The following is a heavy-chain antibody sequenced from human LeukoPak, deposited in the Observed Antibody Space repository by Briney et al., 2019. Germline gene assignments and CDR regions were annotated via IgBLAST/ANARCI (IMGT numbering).Heavy chain of an antibody. J-gene: IGHJ3*02. CDR3: ARHRSGGSQDDAFDI. D-gene: IGHD2-15*01. V-gene: IGHV3-21*01. CDR1: GFTFSSYS. Sequence: GGSLRLSCVASGFTFSSYSMNWVRQAPGKGLEWVSSITRSSNYIYYAGSGKGRLTISIGNAKNPLFLQMNSLRAEDTAVYYCARHRSGGSQDDAFDIWGQGTLVTVSS. CDR2: ITRSSNYI.